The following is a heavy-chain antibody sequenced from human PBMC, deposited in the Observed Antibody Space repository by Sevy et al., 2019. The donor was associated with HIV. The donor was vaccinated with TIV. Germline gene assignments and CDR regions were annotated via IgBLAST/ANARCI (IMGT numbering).Heavy chain of an antibody. D-gene: IGHD3-22*01. CDR3: ATYYYDSSGYYSAGWFDP. Sequence: GGSLRLSCAASEITFSNYAMSWVRQAPGKGLEWVSTITSSGGRTYYADSVRGRFTISRDNSKHTLYLQMNSLRAEDTAVYYCATYYYDSSGYYSAGWFDPWGQGTLVTVSS. CDR1: EITFSNYA. J-gene: IGHJ5*02. V-gene: IGHV3-23*01. CDR2: ITSSGGRT.